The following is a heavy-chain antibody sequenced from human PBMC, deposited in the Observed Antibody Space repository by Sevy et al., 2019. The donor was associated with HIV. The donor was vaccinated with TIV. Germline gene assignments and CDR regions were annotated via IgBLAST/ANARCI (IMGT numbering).Heavy chain of an antibody. V-gene: IGHV3-23*01. CDR1: GFTFSSYA. CDR2: ISGSGGST. CDR3: AKEGDYGRGPLNRATDP. D-gene: IGHD4-17*01. Sequence: GGSLRLSCAASGFTFSSYAMSWVRQAPGKGLEWVSAISGSGGSTYYADSVKGRFTISRDNSKNTLYLQMNSLRAEDTAVYYCAKEGDYGRGPLNRATDPWGQGTLVTVSS. J-gene: IGHJ5*02.